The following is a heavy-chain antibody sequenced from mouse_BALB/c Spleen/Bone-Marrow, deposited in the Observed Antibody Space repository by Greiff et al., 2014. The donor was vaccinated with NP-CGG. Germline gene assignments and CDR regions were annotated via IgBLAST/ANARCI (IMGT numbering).Heavy chain of an antibody. CDR2: IYPGNVNT. Sequence: LVESGPELVKPGASVRISCKASGYTFTSYYIHWVKQRPGQGLEWIGWIYPGNVNTKYNEKFKGKATLTADKSSSTAYMQLSSLTPEDSAVYFCARDTMDYWGQGTSVTVSS. CDR1: GYTFTSYY. CDR3: ARDTMDY. J-gene: IGHJ4*01. V-gene: IGHV1S56*01.